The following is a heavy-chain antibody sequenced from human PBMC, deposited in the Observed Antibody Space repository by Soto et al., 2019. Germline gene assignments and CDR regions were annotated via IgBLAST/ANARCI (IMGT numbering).Heavy chain of an antibody. J-gene: IGHJ4*02. CDR2: IIPIFGTT. V-gene: IGHV1-69*06. D-gene: IGHD3-16*01. CDR1: EGTFNIYG. Sequence: QVHLVQSGAEVKKPGSSVRVSCKASEGTFNIYGITWVRQAPGQGLEWMGGIIPIFGTTNYAQKFQGRVTIRANKSTSTAYMELINLKSEDTAVYYCARGVESLDYWGQGTLVTVSS. CDR3: ARGVESLDY.